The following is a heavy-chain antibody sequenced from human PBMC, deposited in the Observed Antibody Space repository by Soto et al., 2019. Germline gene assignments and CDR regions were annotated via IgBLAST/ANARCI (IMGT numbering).Heavy chain of an antibody. D-gene: IGHD5-12*01. Sequence: QVQLVQSGAEVTQPGSSVKVSCKASGGTSTSYAISWVRQAPGHGLEWMGGIIPIFGTANYAQKFQGRVTITADESTSTADMELSSLRSEDTAVYYCAIGGPPGPPGEFERWGQGTLVTVSS. CDR3: AIGGPPGPPGEFER. CDR2: IIPIFGTA. CDR1: GGTSTSYA. V-gene: IGHV1-69*01. J-gene: IGHJ5*02.